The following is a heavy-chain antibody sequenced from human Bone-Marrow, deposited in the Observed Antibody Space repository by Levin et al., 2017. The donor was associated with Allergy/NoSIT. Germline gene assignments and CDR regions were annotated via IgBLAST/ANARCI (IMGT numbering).Heavy chain of an antibody. CDR1: GETFRTHA. CDR3: AREGVMATAPRTDWYFDL. CDR2: IIPVLSTS. J-gene: IGHJ2*01. Sequence: SVKVSCKGSGETFRTHALSWVRQAPGPGLEWMGGIIPVLSTSNYAQKFQGRVTITADACTTTAYMELTSLTFEDRAVYYLAREGVMATAPRTDWYFDLWGRGTLVTVSS. V-gene: IGHV1-69*13. D-gene: IGHD5-24*01.